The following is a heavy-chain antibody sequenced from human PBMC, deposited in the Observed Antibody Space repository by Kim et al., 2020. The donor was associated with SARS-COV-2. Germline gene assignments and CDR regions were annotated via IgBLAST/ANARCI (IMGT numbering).Heavy chain of an antibody. CDR2: INHSGST. CDR1: GGSFSGYY. CDR3: ARGRVGYNLRVRGFYYYYGMDV. D-gene: IGHD5-12*01. J-gene: IGHJ6*02. Sequence: SETLSLTCAVYGGSFSGYYWSWIRQPPGKGLEWIGEINHSGSTNYNPSLKSRVTISVDTSKNQFSLKLSSVTAADTAVYYCARGRVGYNLRVRGFYYYYGMDVWGLGTTVTVSS. V-gene: IGHV4-34*01.